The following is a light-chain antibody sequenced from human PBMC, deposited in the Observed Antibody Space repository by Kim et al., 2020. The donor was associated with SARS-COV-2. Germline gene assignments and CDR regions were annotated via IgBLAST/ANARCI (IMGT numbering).Light chain of an antibody. V-gene: IGKV1-39*01. Sequence: DIQMTQSPSSLSASVGDRVTITCRASQSISSYLNWYQQKPGKAPKLLSYAASSLQSGVPSRFSGSGSGTDFTLTISSLQPEDFATYYFQQSYSTPWTFGQGTQVYIK. CDR3: QQSYSTPWT. J-gene: IGKJ1*01. CDR1: QSISSY. CDR2: AAS.